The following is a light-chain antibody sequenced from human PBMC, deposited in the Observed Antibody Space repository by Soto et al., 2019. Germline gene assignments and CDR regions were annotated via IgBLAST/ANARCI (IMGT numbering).Light chain of an antibody. V-gene: IGKV3-20*01. CDR2: GAS. CDR1: QSVSNNY. J-gene: IGKJ1*01. Sequence: EIVLTQSPGTLSLSPGERATLSCRASQSVSNNYLAWYQQKPGQAPRLLIYGASNRATGIPARLSGSGSGTDFTLTIRRLEPEDFAVYYCQQYGSSPATFGQGTKVDIK. CDR3: QQYGSSPAT.